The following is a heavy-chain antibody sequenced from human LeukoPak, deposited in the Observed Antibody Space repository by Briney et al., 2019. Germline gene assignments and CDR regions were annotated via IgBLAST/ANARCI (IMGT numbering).Heavy chain of an antibody. CDR2: INHNGNVN. V-gene: IGHV3-7*03. D-gene: IGHD3-16*01. Sequence: PGGSLRLSCAASGFTFSDHYMNWARQAPGKGLKWVASINHNGNVNYYVDSVKGRFTISRDNAKNSLYLQMSNLRAEDTAVYFCARGGGLDVWGQGATVTVSS. CDR3: ARGGGLDV. J-gene: IGHJ6*02. CDR1: GFTFSDHY.